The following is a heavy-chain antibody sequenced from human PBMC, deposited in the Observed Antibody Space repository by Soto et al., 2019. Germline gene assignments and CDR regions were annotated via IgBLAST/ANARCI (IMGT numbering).Heavy chain of an antibody. V-gene: IGHV2-26*01. J-gene: IGHJ2*01. CDR2: IFSNDEK. CDR3: ARRGVAVAAKLLNYWYFDL. D-gene: IGHD6-19*01. CDR1: GFSLSNARMG. Sequence: QVTLKESGPVLVKPTEPLTLTCTVSGFSLSNARMGVSWIRQPPGKALEWLAHIFSNDEKSYSTSLKSRLTISKDTSKSQVVLTMTNMDPVDTATYYCARRGVAVAAKLLNYWYFDLWGRGTLVTVSS.